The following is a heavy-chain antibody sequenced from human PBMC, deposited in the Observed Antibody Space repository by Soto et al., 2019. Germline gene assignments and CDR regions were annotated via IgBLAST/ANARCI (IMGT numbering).Heavy chain of an antibody. CDR1: GGSISSYY. V-gene: IGHV4-59*01. CDR2: IYYSGST. Sequence: QVQLQESGPGLVKPSETLSLTCTVSGGSISSYYWSWIRQPPGKGLEWIGYIYYSGSTNYNTSLRSPITISVDSSKNQFSLKLSAVTAADTAVYYCARGGGYDPRLFDYWGQGTLVTVSS. CDR3: ARGGGYDPRLFDY. D-gene: IGHD5-12*01. J-gene: IGHJ4*02.